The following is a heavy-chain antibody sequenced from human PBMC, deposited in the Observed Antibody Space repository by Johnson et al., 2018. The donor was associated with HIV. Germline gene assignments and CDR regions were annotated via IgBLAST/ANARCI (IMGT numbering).Heavy chain of an antibody. J-gene: IGHJ3*02. CDR2: INWNGGST. D-gene: IGHD6-6*01. CDR1: GFTFDDYG. CDR3: ARVGDSSSSLGAFDI. Sequence: MQLVESGGGVVRPGGSLRLSCAASGFTFDDYGMTWVRQAPGKGLEWVSGINWNGGSTGYADSVKGRFTISRDNSKNTLYLQMNSLRAEDTAVYYCARVGDSSSSLGAFDIWGQGTMVTVSS. V-gene: IGHV3-20*04.